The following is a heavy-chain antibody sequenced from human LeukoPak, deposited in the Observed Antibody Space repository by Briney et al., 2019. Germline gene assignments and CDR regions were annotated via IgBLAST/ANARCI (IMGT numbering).Heavy chain of an antibody. CDR1: GFTFSSYA. J-gene: IGHJ4*02. CDR2: ISYDGSNK. Sequence: PGRSLRLSCAASGFTFSSYAMHWVRQAPGKGLEWVAVISYDGSNKYYADSVKGRFTISRDNSKNTLYLQMNSLRAEDTAVYYCARVPEGATWGQGTLVNVSS. V-gene: IGHV3-30*01. CDR3: ARVPEGAT. D-gene: IGHD1-26*01.